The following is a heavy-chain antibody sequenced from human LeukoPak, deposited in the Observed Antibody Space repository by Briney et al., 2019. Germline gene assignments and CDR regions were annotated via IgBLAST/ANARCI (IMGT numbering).Heavy chain of an antibody. V-gene: IGHV4-31*03. CDR2: IYYRGST. CDR3: ARVVRYYDSSGYSKGYFDY. D-gene: IGHD3-22*01. J-gene: IGHJ4*02. Sequence: PSATLSLAFSVAAGSISSGGYYWGWTRQHPGKGLGWIGYIYYRGSTYYNPSLKSRVTISVDTSKNQFSLKLSSVTAADTAVYYCARVVRYYDSSGYSKGYFDYWGQGTLVTVSS. CDR1: AGSISSGGYY.